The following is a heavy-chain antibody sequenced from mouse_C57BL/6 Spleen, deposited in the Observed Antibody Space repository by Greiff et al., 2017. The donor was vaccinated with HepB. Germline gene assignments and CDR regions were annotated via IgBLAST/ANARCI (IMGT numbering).Heavy chain of an antibody. CDR2: IRNKANNHAT. D-gene: IGHD1-1*01. Sequence: EVKVEESGGGLVQPGGSMKLSCAASGFTFSDAWMDWVRQSPEKGLEWVAEIRNKANNHATYYAESVQGRFTISRDDSKSSVYLQMNSLRAEDTGIYYCTRITTVVDGAMDYWGQGTSVTVSS. J-gene: IGHJ4*01. CDR1: GFTFSDAW. V-gene: IGHV6-6*01. CDR3: TRITTVVDGAMDY.